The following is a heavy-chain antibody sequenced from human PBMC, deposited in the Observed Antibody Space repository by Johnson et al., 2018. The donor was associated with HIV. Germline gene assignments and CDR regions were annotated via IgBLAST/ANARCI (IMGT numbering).Heavy chain of an antibody. CDR2: ISSSGSTI. Sequence: QVQLVESGGGLVKPGGSLRLSCAASGFTFSDYYMSWIRQAPGKGLEWVSYISSSGSTIYYADSVKGRLPISRENSNNTLYLQMSVLSAEVTALYYCARGPRFYYSSGLWAFDIWGQGTMVTVSS. CDR1: GFTFSDYY. V-gene: IGHV3-11*04. CDR3: ARGPRFYYSSGLWAFDI. J-gene: IGHJ3*02. D-gene: IGHD3-10*01.